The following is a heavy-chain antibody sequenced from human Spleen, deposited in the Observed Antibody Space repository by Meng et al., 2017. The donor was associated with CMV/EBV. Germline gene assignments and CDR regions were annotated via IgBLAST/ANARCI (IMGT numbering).Heavy chain of an antibody. D-gene: IGHD2-2*01. CDR2: TNSDGSNP. CDR1: GFTFSNYW. CDR3: ARGNPRDCSSVDCYPFFDS. J-gene: IGHJ4*02. Sequence: GESLKISCAVSGFTFSNYWMHWVRQAPGEGLVWVARTNSDGSNPAYADSVKGRFTISRDNAKNTLHLQVKSLRGEDTAVYFCARGNPRDCSSVDCYPFFDSWGQGTLVTVSS. V-gene: IGHV3-74*01.